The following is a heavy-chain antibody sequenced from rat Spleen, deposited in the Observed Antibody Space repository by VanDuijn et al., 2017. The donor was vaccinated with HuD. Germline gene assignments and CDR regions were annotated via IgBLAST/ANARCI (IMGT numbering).Heavy chain of an antibody. CDR2: ISYEVGST. CDR3: ARHEDSSYIYGSMDA. V-gene: IGHV5-22*01. Sequence: EVQLVESGGGLVQPGRSLKLSCAASGFTFSDYYMAWVRQAPTKGLEWVATISYEVGSTYYGDSVKGRFTISRDNAKSTLYLQMNSLRSEDTATYFCARHEDSSYIYGSMDAWGQGASVTVSS. D-gene: IGHD1-2*01. J-gene: IGHJ4*01. CDR1: GFTFSDYY.